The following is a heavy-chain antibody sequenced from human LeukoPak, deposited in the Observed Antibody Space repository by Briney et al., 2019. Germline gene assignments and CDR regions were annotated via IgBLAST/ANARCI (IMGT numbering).Heavy chain of an antibody. Sequence: GGSLRLSCAASGFTVNNNYMSWVRQAPGKGLEWVANIKQDGSEKYYVDSLKGRFTISRDNAKNSLYLQINSLRADDTAIYYCARDSGRFYIDYWGQGTLVTVSS. J-gene: IGHJ4*02. D-gene: IGHD5-12*01. CDR2: IKQDGSEK. V-gene: IGHV3-7*03. CDR3: ARDSGRFYIDY. CDR1: GFTVNNNY.